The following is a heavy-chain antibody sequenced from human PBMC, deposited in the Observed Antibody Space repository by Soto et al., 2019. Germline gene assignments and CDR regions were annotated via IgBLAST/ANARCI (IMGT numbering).Heavy chain of an antibody. Sequence: PGGSLRLSCAASGFTFDDYAMHWVRQAPGKGLEWVSGISWNSGSIGYADSVKGRFTISRDNAKNSLYLQMNSLRAEDTALYYCAKDKAAAGTRWFDPWGQGT. CDR1: GFTFDDYA. CDR3: AKDKAAAGTRWFDP. J-gene: IGHJ5*02. V-gene: IGHV3-9*01. CDR2: ISWNSGSI. D-gene: IGHD6-13*01.